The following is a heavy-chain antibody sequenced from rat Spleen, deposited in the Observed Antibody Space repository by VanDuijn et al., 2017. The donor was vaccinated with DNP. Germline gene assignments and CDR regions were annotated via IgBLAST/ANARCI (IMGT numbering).Heavy chain of an antibody. CDR1: GFTFSDYN. V-gene: IGHV5-7*01. Sequence: EVQLVESGGGLVQPGRSLKLSCVASGFTFSDYNMAWVRQAPKKGLEWVATISYDGSSTYYRDSVKGRFSVSRDDAQGNLYLQMNSLRSLDTATYYCARGVYYYSATYWYFDFWGPGTMVSVSS. CDR2: ISYDGSST. D-gene: IGHD1-1*01. J-gene: IGHJ1*01. CDR3: ARGVYYYSATYWYFDF.